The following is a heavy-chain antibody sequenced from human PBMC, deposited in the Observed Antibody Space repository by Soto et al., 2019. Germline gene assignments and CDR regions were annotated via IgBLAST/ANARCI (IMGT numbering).Heavy chain of an antibody. CDR2: IYHSGST. CDR3: ARSGNYRLDC. V-gene: IGHV4-31*03. D-gene: IGHD1-26*01. CDR1: GVSCSSRGYY. Sequence: SETLSLTCTVSGVSCSSRGYYWTWVRQHPGKGLEWIGYIYHSGSTFYNPSLKSRLTISVDTSKNQFSLNLNSVTAEDTAVYYCARSGNYRLDCWGQGTLVTV. J-gene: IGHJ4*02.